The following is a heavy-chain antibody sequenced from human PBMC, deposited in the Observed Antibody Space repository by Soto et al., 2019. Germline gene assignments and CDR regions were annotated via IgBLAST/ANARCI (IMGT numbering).Heavy chain of an antibody. J-gene: IGHJ4*02. D-gene: IGHD3-10*01. CDR3: ASSMGRGGNDY. CDR1: GFTFSDYW. V-gene: IGHV3-7*05. Sequence: EVQLVESGGGLVQPGGSLRLSCAASGFTFSDYWMSWVRQAPGKGLECVANIKTDGSEKYYVDPVKGRFTISRDNAKNSLYLQMNSLRAEDTAVYYCASSMGRGGNDYWGQGTLVDVS. CDR2: IKTDGSEK.